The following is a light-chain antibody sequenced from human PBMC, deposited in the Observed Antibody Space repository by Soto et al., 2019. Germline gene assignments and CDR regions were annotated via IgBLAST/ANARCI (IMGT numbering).Light chain of an antibody. CDR2: AAS. V-gene: IGKV1-9*01. CDR3: QQLNSYART. CDR1: QGISSY. J-gene: IGKJ1*01. Sequence: IQLTQSRSSLSASVGDRVTITCRASQGISSYLAWYQQKPGKAPNLLIYAASTLQSGVPSRFSGSGSGTDFTLTISSLQPEDFATYYCQQLNSYARTFGQGTKVEIK.